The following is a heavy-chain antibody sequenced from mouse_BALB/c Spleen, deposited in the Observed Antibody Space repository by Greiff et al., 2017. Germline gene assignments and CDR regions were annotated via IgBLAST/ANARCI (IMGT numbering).Heavy chain of an antibody. V-gene: IGHV1-69*02. CDR3: ARFSSYWYFDV. CDR1: GYTFTSYW. CDR2: IDPSDSYT. D-gene: IGHD1-1*01. J-gene: IGHJ1*01. Sequence: QVQLQQPGAELVKPGASVKLSCKASGYTFTSYWMHWVKQRPGQGLEWIGEIDPSDSYTNYNQKFKGKATLTVDKSSSTAYMQLSSLTSEDSAVYYCARFSSYWYFDVWGAGTTVTVSS.